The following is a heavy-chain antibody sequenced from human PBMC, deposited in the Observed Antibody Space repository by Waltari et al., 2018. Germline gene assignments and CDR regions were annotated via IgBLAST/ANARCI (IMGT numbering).Heavy chain of an antibody. CDR2: INPNTGGT. D-gene: IGHD3-16*01. CDR3: ARSTGTSYDSYYKGLDV. J-gene: IGHJ6*02. CDR1: EYIFTAFY. Sequence: QGQLVQSGAEVKKPGASLTVSCKASEYIFTAFYIHWVRQAPGRGLEWMGRINPNTGGTNLAESFQGRVTVTRDTSITTAYMELTRLTSDDTAMYYCARSTGTSYDSYYKGLDVWGQGTTLTVSS. V-gene: IGHV1-2*06.